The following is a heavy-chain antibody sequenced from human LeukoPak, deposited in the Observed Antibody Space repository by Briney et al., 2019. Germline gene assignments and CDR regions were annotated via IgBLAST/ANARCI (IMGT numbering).Heavy chain of an antibody. Sequence: ASVTVSFKASGYTFTIYYMHWVRQAPGQGLEWMGIIHPSGGSTSYAQKFQGRVTMTRDTSTSTVYMELSSLRSEDTAVYYCARAHLHYGDSIHDLDYWGQGTLVTVSS. J-gene: IGHJ4*02. V-gene: IGHV1-46*01. CDR3: ARAHLHYGDSIHDLDY. CDR1: GYTFTIYY. CDR2: IHPSGGST. D-gene: IGHD4-17*01.